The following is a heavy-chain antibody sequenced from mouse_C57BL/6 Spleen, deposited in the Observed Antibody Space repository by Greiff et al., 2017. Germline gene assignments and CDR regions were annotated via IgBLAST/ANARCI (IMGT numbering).Heavy chain of an antibody. CDR1: GCTFTSYW. D-gene: IGHD3-2*02. CDR3: AGGDSSGPDY. CDR2: IDPSDSET. V-gene: IGHV1-52*01. Sequence: QVQLKQPGAELVRPGSSVKLSCKASGCTFTSYWMHWVKQRPIQGLEWIGNIDPSDSETHYNQKFKDKATLTVDKSSSTAYMQLSSLTSEDSAVYYCAGGDSSGPDYWGQGTTLTVSS. J-gene: IGHJ2*01.